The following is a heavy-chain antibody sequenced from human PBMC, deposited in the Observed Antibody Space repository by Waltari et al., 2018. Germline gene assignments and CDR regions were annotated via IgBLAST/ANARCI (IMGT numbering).Heavy chain of an antibody. CDR3: ARGGALAQYYDSSGYYGRNAFDI. J-gene: IGHJ3*02. V-gene: IGHV4-34*01. CDR1: GGSFSGYY. D-gene: IGHD3-22*01. Sequence: QVQLQQWGAGLLKPSETLSLTCAVYGGSFSGYYWSGIRQPPGKGLEWIGEINHSGSTNYNPSLKSRVTISVDTSKNQFSLKLSSVTAADTAVYYCARGGALAQYYDSSGYYGRNAFDIWGQGTMVTVSS. CDR2: INHSGST.